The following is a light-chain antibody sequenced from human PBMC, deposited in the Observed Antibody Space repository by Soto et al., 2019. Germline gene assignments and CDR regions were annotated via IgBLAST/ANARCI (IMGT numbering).Light chain of an antibody. CDR2: GAS. CDR3: QQYGSSPELT. Sequence: EIVLTQSPGTLSLSPGERATLSCRASQSVSSSYLAWYQQKPGQAPRLLIYGASSRATGIPDRFSGSGSGTDFTLPISRLEPEDFAVYYCQQYGSSPELTFGGGNKVEIK. CDR1: QSVSSSY. V-gene: IGKV3-20*01. J-gene: IGKJ4*01.